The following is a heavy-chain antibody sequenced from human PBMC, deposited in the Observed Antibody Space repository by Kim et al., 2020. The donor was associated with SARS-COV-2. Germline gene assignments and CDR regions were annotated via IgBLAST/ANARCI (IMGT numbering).Heavy chain of an antibody. J-gene: IGHJ4*01. CDR1: GFTFSSCA. CDR2: ISYDGSNK. V-gene: IGHV3-30-3*01. CDR3: ARDPWSRLRGVTYSYF. Sequence: GGSLRLSCAASGFTFSSCAMHWVRQAPGKGLEWVAVISYDGSNKNYADSVKGRFTISRDNSKNTLYLQMNSLRAEETAQYYWARDPWSRLRGVTYSYF. D-gene: IGHD3-10*01.